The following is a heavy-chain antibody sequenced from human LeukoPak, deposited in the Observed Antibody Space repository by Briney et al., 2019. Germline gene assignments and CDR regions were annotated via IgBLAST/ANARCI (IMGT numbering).Heavy chain of an antibody. D-gene: IGHD7-27*01. CDR3: ARDGEAPFDY. CDR2: IYYSGST. V-gene: IGHV4-61*08. J-gene: IGHJ4*02. CDR1: GGSISSGGYY. Sequence: PSQTLSLTCTVSGGSISSGGYYWSWIRQPPGKGLEWIGYIYYSGSTNYNPSLKSRVTISVDTSKNQFSLKLSSVTAADTAVYYCARDGEAPFDYWGQGTLVTVSS.